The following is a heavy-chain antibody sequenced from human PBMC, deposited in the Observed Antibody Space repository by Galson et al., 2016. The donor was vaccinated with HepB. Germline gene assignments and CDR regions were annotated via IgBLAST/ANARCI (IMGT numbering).Heavy chain of an antibody. CDR2: ISGSGGRT. CDR3: VKDPFFYYGMDV. Sequence: SLRLSCAASGFRFSSYAVSWVRQAPGKGLEWVSGISGSGGRTYYADSVKGRFTISRDNSKNTLYLQMNSLRVEDTAIYYCVKDPFFYYGMDVWGQGTTVTVSS. V-gene: IGHV3-23*01. D-gene: IGHD3-3*01. CDR1: GFRFSSYA. J-gene: IGHJ6*02.